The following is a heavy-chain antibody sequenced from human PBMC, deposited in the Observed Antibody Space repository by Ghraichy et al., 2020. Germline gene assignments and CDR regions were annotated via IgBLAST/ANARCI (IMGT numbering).Heavy chain of an antibody. D-gene: IGHD3-22*01. J-gene: IGHJ4*02. Sequence: GGSLRLSCAASGFTFTTYVMSWVRQAPGRGLEWVSDIGGSGGSTHYADSVKGRFTISRDNSKNTLYLQMSSLRAEDTALYYCAKAQYYYDSSGYYIDYWGQGTLVTVSS. CDR2: IGGSGGST. CDR3: AKAQYYYDSSGYYIDY. CDR1: GFTFTTYV. V-gene: IGHV3-23*01.